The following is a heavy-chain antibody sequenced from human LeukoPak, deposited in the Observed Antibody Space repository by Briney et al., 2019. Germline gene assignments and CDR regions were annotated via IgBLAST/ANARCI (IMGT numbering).Heavy chain of an antibody. CDR3: ARDHYDFWSGYYNYYYMDV. J-gene: IGHJ6*03. CDR1: GFTFSDYY. D-gene: IGHD3-3*01. Sequence: PGGSLRLSCAASGFTFSDYYMSWIRQAPGKGLEWVSYISSSGSTIYYADSVKGRFTISRDNAKNSLYLQMNSLRAEDTAVYYCARDHYDFWSGYYNYYYMDVWGKGTTVTVSS. CDR2: ISSSGSTI. V-gene: IGHV3-11*04.